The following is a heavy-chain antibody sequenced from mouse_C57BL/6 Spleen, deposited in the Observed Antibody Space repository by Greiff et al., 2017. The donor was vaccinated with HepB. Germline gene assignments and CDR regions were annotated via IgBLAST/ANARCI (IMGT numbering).Heavy chain of an antibody. CDR1: GYTFTSYW. D-gene: IGHD1-1*01. J-gene: IGHJ3*01. Sequence: QVQLQQPGAELVKPGASVKLSCKASGYTFTSYWMHWVKPRPGQGLEWIGMIHPNSGSTNYNEKFKSKATLTVDKSSSTAYMQLSSLTSEDSAVYYGAIGYYVPGVWFAYWGQGTLVTVSA. CDR3: AIGYYVPGVWFAY. V-gene: IGHV1-64*01. CDR2: IHPNSGST.